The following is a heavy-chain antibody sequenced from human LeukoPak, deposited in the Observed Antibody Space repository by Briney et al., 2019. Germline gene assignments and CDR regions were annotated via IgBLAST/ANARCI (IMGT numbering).Heavy chain of an antibody. CDR3: ATDLPRSDTWELRLDAFDI. CDR2: IYYSGST. Sequence: SETLSLTCTVSGGSINSYYWSWIRQPPGKGLEWIGYIYYSGSTNYNPSLKSRVTISVDTSKNQFSLKLSSVTAADTAVYYCATDLPRSDTWELRLDAFDIWGQGTMVTVSS. V-gene: IGHV4-59*12. J-gene: IGHJ3*02. CDR1: GGSINSYY. D-gene: IGHD1-26*01.